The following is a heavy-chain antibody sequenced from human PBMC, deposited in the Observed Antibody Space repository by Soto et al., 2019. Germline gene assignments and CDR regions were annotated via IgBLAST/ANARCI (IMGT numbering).Heavy chain of an antibody. CDR1: GYTFPVYY. Sequence: QVRLVQSGAEMKKPGASVKVSCKASGYTFPVYYMHWVRPAPGQGLEWIGWINPNSGDTHYAQKFQGRVTMTRDTSISTAYMELSRLRSDDTAVYYCARDLMTTVPYYYSGMDVWGQGTTVTVSS. J-gene: IGHJ6*02. V-gene: IGHV1-2*02. D-gene: IGHD4-17*01. CDR2: INPNSGDT. CDR3: ARDLMTTVPYYYSGMDV.